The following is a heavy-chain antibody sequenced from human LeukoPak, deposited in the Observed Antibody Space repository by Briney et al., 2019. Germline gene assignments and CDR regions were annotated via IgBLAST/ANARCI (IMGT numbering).Heavy chain of an antibody. J-gene: IGHJ6*02. CDR1: GGSFSGYY. CDR3: ARGPKVQYCSSTSCYRYYYYGMDV. V-gene: IGHV4-34*01. D-gene: IGHD2-2*01. CDR2: INHSGST. Sequence: SETLSLTCAVYGGSFSGYYWSWIRQPPGQGLEWIGEINHSGSTNYNPSLKSRVTISVDTSKNQFSLKLSSVTAADTAVYYCARGPKVQYCSSTSCYRYYYYGMDVWGQGTTVTVSS.